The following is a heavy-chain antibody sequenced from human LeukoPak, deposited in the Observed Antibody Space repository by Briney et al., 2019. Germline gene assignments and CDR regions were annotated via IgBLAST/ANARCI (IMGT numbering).Heavy chain of an antibody. CDR1: GGSISSYY. CDR2: IETSGNT. D-gene: IGHD6-13*01. J-gene: IGHJ6*03. Sequence: PSETLSLTCTVSGGSISSYYWSWIRQPAGKGLEWIGRIETSGNTNYKPSLKSRVTMSVDTSKNQFSLKLSSVTAADTAVYYCARTYSSSWYWNYYYYMDVWGKGTTVTISS. CDR3: ARTYSSSWYWNYYYYMDV. V-gene: IGHV4-4*07.